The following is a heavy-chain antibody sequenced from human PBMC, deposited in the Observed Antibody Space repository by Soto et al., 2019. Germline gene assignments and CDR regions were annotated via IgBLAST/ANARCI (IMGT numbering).Heavy chain of an antibody. Sequence: QVHLVQSGAEVKRPGSSVKVSCKASGGTLNNYAISWVRQAPGQGLEWMGGIIAIFGTAKYPQKFQGRVTVTADESTNTAYMEVISLRSEDTAMYYCATGYYYDSSGYYGDYYYGMEVWGQGTTVTVS. CDR2: IIAIFGTA. CDR3: ATGYYYDSSGYYGDYYYGMEV. J-gene: IGHJ6*02. V-gene: IGHV1-69*12. D-gene: IGHD3-22*01. CDR1: GGTLNNYA.